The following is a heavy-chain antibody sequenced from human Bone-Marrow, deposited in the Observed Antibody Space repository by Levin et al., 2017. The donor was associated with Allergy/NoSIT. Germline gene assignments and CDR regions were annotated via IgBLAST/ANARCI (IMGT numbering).Heavy chain of an antibody. D-gene: IGHD1-1*01. CDR1: EFTFGTYV. Sequence: PGGSLRLSCAASEFTFGTYVMTWVRQAPGKGLEWVSSISAPGDSTYYADSVKGRFTISRDNSNNTLYLQMNSLRAEDTAIYYCATEWKASAHWGLGTLVIVSS. V-gene: IGHV3-23*01. CDR2: ISAPGDST. J-gene: IGHJ4*02. CDR3: ATEWKASAH.